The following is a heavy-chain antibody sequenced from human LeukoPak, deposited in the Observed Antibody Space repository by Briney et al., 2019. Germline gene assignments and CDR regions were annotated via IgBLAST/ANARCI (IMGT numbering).Heavy chain of an antibody. V-gene: IGHV3-23*01. J-gene: IGHJ1*01. CDR2: ISGGGGGT. Sequence: GGSLRLSCAASGFTFSTYAMGWVRQAPGEGLEWVSTISGGGGGTFYADSVKGRFTISRDNSKNTLYLQMNSLRAEDTAIYYCAKPPGAAADRGFFQHWGQGTLVTVSS. CDR3: AKPPGAAADRGFFQH. CDR1: GFTFSTYA. D-gene: IGHD2-2*01.